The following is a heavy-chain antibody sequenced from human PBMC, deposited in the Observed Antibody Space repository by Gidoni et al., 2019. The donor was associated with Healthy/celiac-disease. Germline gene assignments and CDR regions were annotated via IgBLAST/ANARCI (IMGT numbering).Heavy chain of an antibody. CDR2: ISSSSSYI. CDR1: GFTFSSYS. D-gene: IGHD6-25*01. V-gene: IGHV3-21*01. Sequence: VQLVESGGGLVTPGGTLRLSCAASGFTFSSYSMNWFRQDPGKGLEWVSSISSSSSYIYYADSGKGRFTISRDNAKNSLYLQMNSLRAEDTAVYYCARAGLGAATDAFDIWGQGTMVTVSS. CDR3: ARAGLGAATDAFDI. J-gene: IGHJ3*02.